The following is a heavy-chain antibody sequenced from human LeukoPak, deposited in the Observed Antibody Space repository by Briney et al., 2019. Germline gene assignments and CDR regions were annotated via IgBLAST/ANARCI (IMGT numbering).Heavy chain of an antibody. V-gene: IGHV3-23*01. CDR1: GLFVSSKS. Sequence: PGGSLRLSCAASGLFVSSKSMTWVRQAPGKGLEWVSVISTNVVSTFYADSVKGRFTISRDNSKNTLYLQMNSLRAEDTAVYYCAKETPGAAFDTWGQGTVVTVSS. CDR3: AKETPGAAFDT. J-gene: IGHJ3*02. D-gene: IGHD4/OR15-4a*01. CDR2: ISTNVVST.